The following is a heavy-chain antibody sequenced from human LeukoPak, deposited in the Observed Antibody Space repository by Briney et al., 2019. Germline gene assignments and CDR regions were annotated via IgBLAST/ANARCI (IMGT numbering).Heavy chain of an antibody. V-gene: IGHV6-1*01. Sequence: SQTLSLTCAISGDSFSSNSAAWNWIRQSPSRGLEWLGRTYYRSKWYNDYAASVKSPITINPDTSKNQFSLQLNSVTPEDTAVYYCARDQLWDGSDAFDIWGQGTMVTVSS. D-gene: IGHD1-1*01. CDR1: GDSFSSNSAA. CDR2: TYYRSKWYN. J-gene: IGHJ3*02. CDR3: ARDQLWDGSDAFDI.